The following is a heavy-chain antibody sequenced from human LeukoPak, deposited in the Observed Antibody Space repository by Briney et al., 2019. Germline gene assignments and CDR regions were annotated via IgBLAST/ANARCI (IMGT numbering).Heavy chain of an antibody. V-gene: IGHV3-48*02. J-gene: IGHJ4*02. D-gene: IGHD5-24*01. CDR1: GFTFSSYR. CDR2: ISSSSSTI. Sequence: GGSLRLSCSASGFTFSSYRMTWVRQAPGKGLEWVSYISSSSSTICYADSVKGRFTISRDNAKNSLYLQMNSLRDEDTAVYYCARVTVGYNYLVDYWGQGTLVTVSS. CDR3: ARVTVGYNYLVDY.